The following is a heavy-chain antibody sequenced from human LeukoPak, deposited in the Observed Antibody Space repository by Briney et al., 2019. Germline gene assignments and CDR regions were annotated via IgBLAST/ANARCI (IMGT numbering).Heavy chain of an antibody. CDR3: ARDSAGNDY. CDR2: IKEDGSEE. V-gene: IGHV3-7*01. J-gene: IGHJ4*02. Sequence: GGSLRLSCAASGFTFSSYAMSWVRQAPGKGLEWVANIKEDGSEEYYVDSLEGRFTISRDNAKNSLYLQMNSLRAEDTAMYYCARDSAGNDYWGQGTLVTVSS. CDR1: GFTFSSYA. D-gene: IGHD6-13*01.